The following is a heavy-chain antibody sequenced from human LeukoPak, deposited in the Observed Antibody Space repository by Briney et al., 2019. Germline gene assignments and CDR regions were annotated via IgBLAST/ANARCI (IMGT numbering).Heavy chain of an antibody. CDR3: AKDGVTIFGVVVPYYYYYMDV. CDR1: GFTFSSYG. V-gene: IGHV3-30*18. Sequence: GGSLRLSCAASGFTFSSYGIHWVRQAPGKGLEWVAVISYDGSNKYYADSVKGRFTISRDNSKNTLYLQMNSLRAEDTAVYYCAKDGVTIFGVVVPYYYYYMDVWGKGTTVTVSS. D-gene: IGHD3-3*01. CDR2: ISYDGSNK. J-gene: IGHJ6*03.